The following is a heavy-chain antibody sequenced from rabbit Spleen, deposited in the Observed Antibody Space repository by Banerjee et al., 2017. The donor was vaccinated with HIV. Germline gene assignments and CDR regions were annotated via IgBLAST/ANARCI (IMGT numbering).Heavy chain of an antibody. CDR1: GFSFSRSYD. J-gene: IGHJ2*01. CDR2: IYTGNGKT. D-gene: IGHD2-1*01. V-gene: IGHV1S40*01. CDR3: ARAYADYGDFGYGTFHP. Sequence: QSLEESGGDLVKPGASLTLTCTASGFSFSRSYDMCWVRQAPGKGLEWIGCIYTGNGKTYYAGWAKGRFTISKASSTTVTLQMTSLTGADTATYFCARAYADYGDFGYGTFHPWGPGTLVTVS.